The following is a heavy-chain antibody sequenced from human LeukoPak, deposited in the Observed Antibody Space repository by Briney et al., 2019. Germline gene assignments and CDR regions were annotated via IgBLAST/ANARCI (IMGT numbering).Heavy chain of an antibody. CDR2: IYYSGST. V-gene: IGHV4-31*03. CDR1: GGSISSGGYC. CDR3: ARVSGDYFYYFDY. D-gene: IGHD3-16*01. J-gene: IGHJ4*02. Sequence: PSQTLSLTCTVSGGSISSGGYCWSWLRQHPGKGLEWIGYIYYSGSTCYNPSLKSRVTISVDTSKNQYSLKLSSVTAAEAVVYYCARVSGDYFYYFDYWGQGTLVIVSS.